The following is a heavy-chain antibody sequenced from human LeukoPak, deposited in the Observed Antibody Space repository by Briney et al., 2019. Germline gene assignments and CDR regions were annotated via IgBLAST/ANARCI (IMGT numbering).Heavy chain of an antibody. CDR3: ARASSLAGARYYLDY. Sequence: GGSLRLSCAASGFTFSSYDMHWVRQPTGEGLEWVSAIGTGGDTYYRDSVRGRFTISRENAKNSLYLQMDSLRAGDTAVYYCARASSLAGARYYLDYWGQGTLVTVSS. CDR2: IGTGGDT. D-gene: IGHD3-10*01. J-gene: IGHJ4*02. CDR1: GFTFSSYD. V-gene: IGHV3-13*01.